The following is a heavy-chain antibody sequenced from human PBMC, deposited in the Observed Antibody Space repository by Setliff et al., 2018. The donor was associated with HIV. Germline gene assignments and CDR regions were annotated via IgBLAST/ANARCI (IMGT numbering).Heavy chain of an antibody. Sequence: PGGSLRLSCAASGFTFSNYAMSWVRQAPGKELEWVSAITGSGRTTYYADSVKGRFTISRDNSKNTLSLQMNSLRAEDTAVYYCAKDYVENDYWGQGTLVTVSS. J-gene: IGHJ4*02. D-gene: IGHD3-16*01. CDR3: AKDYVENDY. V-gene: IGHV3-23*01. CDR1: GFTFSNYA. CDR2: ITGSGRTT.